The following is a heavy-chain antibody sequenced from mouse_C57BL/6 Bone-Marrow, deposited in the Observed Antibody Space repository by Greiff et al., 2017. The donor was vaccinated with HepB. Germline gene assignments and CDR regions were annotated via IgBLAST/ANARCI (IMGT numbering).Heavy chain of an antibody. Sequence: EVKLVESVAELVRPGASVKLSCTASGFNIKNTYMHWVKQRPEQGLEWIGRIDPANGNTKYAPKFQGKATITADTSSNTAYLQLSSLTSEDTAIYYCARGAYYSPSFAYWGQGTLVTVSA. CDR1: GFNIKNTY. CDR3: ARGAYYSPSFAY. V-gene: IGHV14-3*01. D-gene: IGHD2-12*01. CDR2: IDPANGNT. J-gene: IGHJ3*01.